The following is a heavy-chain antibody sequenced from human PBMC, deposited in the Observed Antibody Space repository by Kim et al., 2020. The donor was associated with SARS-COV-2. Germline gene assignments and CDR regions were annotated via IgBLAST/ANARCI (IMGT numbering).Heavy chain of an antibody. CDR2: INHSGST. J-gene: IGHJ3*02. CDR1: GGSFSGYY. D-gene: IGHD2-15*01. V-gene: IGHV4-34*01. CDR3: ARVRVVVVVAATVGYAFDI. Sequence: SETLSLTCAVYGGSFSGYYWSWIRQPPGKGLEWIGEINHSGSTNYNPSLKSRVTISVDTSKNQFSLKLSSVTAADTAVYYCARVRVVVVVAATVGYAFDIWGQGTMVTVSS.